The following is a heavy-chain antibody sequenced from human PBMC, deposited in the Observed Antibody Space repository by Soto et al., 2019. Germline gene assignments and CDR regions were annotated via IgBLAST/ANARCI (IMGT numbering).Heavy chain of an antibody. CDR3: SRESAEAGPFGY. J-gene: IGHJ4*02. D-gene: IGHD6-13*01. CDR1: GFTFGDYA. V-gene: IGHV3-49*03. CDR2: IRSKAYGGTT. Sequence: PVGSLRLSCTASGFTFGDYAMSWFRQPPGKGLEWVGFIRSKAYGGTTEYAASVKGRFTISRDDSKSIAYLQMNSLKTEDTAVFYCSRESAEAGPFGYWGQAILVTVSS.